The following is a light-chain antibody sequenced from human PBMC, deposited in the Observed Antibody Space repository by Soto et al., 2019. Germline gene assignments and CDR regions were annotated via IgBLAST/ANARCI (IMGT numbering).Light chain of an antibody. CDR1: NSNIGAGYD. CDR2: GNN. CDR3: QSYDSSLSGSGV. Sequence: QSVLTQPPSVSGAPGQRVTISCTGSNSNIGAGYDVHWYQQLPGTAPKLLIYGNNNRPSGVPDRFSGSKSGTSASLAIPGLQAEDEADYYCQSYDSSLSGSGVFGGGTKLTVL. J-gene: IGLJ2*01. V-gene: IGLV1-40*01.